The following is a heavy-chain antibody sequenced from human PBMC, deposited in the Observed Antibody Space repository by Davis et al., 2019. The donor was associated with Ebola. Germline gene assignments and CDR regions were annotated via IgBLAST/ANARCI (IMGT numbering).Heavy chain of an antibody. V-gene: IGHV3-74*01. CDR3: AKAGHCGNYCSFDS. CDR1: GFSFSSYW. Sequence: GEFLKISCAASGFSFSSYWMHWVRQAPGKGLVWVSRIKTDGSSTGYGDSVQGRFTISRDNAKNTLYLQMNDLRAEDTAVYYCAKAGHCGNYCSFDSWGQGTLVTVSS. D-gene: IGHD1-26*01. J-gene: IGHJ4*02. CDR2: IKTDGSST.